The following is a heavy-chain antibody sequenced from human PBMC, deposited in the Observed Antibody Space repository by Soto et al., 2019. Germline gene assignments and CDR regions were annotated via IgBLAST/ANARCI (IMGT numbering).Heavy chain of an antibody. CDR3: ARGYDASPGQSNTFDI. J-gene: IGHJ3*02. Sequence: SETLSLTCTVSGTSIRSSYWSWIRQSPGKGLEWVGFVHHSGSINSNPSLKSRLTMSVDTSKNQFSLKLSSVTAADTAVYYCARGYDASPGQSNTFDIWGQGTMITVSS. CDR1: GTSIRSSY. D-gene: IGHD2-15*01. V-gene: IGHV4-59*01. CDR2: VHHSGSI.